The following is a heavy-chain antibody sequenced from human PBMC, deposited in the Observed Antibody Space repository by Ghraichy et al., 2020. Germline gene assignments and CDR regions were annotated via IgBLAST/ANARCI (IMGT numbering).Heavy chain of an antibody. CDR3: TKDPSGYNNGWHSVDM. Sequence: GGSLRLSCAATGFTFSSYGMNWVRQAPGKGLEWISYITTNSGDIQYADSVKGRFTISRDNGKNSLYLQMNSLRDDDTAVYYCTKDPSGYNNGWHSVDMWGQGTMGTVSS. CDR2: ITTNSGDI. CDR1: GFTFSSYG. V-gene: IGHV3-48*02. J-gene: IGHJ3*02. D-gene: IGHD1-14*01.